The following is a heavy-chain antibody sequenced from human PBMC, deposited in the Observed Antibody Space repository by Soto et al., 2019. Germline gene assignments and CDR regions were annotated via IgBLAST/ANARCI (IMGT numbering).Heavy chain of an antibody. Sequence: GGSLRLSCAASGFTFENYAMHWVRLAPGKGLERVSGISGNSGRIGYADSVKGRFTISRDNAKNSLYLQMNSLRPEDTALYYWASQHIWGQGTLVTVSS. CDR1: GFTFENYA. CDR2: ISGNSGRI. V-gene: IGHV3-9*01. D-gene: IGHD2-2*01. CDR3: ASQHI. J-gene: IGHJ4*02.